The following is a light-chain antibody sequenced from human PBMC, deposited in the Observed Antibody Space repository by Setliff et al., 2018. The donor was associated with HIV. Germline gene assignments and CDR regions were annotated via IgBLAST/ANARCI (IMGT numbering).Light chain of an antibody. J-gene: IGLJ1*01. CDR3: SSYTSSSSYV. CDR1: SSDVGGYNY. CDR2: DVS. Sequence: QSALIQPASVSGSPGQSITISCTGTSSDVGGYNYVSWYQQHPGKAPKLMIYDVSNRPSGVSNRFSGSKSGNTASLTISGLQAEDEADYYCSSYTSSSSYVFGTGTKGTVL. V-gene: IGLV2-14*03.